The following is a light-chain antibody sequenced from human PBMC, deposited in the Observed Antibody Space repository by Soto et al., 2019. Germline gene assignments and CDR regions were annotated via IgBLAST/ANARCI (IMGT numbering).Light chain of an antibody. CDR1: QSGTSSY. Sequence: EIVLTQSPGTLSLSPGERATLSCRASQSGTSSYLAWYQQKPGQAPSLLIYGASRRAAGIPDRFSGSGSGTDFTLSISRLEPGDFAVYYCQQYGSSPRTFGQGTKVEIK. J-gene: IGKJ1*01. CDR3: QQYGSSPRT. CDR2: GAS. V-gene: IGKV3-20*01.